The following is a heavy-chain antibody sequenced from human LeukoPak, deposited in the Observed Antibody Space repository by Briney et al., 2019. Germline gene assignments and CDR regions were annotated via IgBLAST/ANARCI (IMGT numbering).Heavy chain of an antibody. Sequence: GGSLRVSCAASGFTFSSYWMHWVRQPPGKGLVWVSRINSDGSSTSYADSVKGRFTISRDNAKNTLYLQMSSLRTEDTAVYYCARDYGDGYNRFDNWGQGTLVTVSS. CDR1: GFTFSSYW. J-gene: IGHJ4*02. CDR3: ARDYGDGYNRFDN. V-gene: IGHV3-74*01. CDR2: INSDGSST. D-gene: IGHD5-24*01.